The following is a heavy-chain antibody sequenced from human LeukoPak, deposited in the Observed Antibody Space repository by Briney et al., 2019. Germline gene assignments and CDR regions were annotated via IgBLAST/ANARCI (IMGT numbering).Heavy chain of an antibody. CDR1: GCTVSSGG. CDR3: ARGRDGYNWIDY. V-gene: IGHV3-33*01. J-gene: IGHJ4*02. D-gene: IGHD5-24*01. Sequence: PGRSLRLSCAASGCTVSSGGMHWVRQAPGKGLEWVAVIWYDGTNKYYADSVKGRFTISRDNSKNTLYLQMNSLRAEDTAVYYCARGRDGYNWIDYWGQGTLVTVSS. CDR2: IWYDGTNK.